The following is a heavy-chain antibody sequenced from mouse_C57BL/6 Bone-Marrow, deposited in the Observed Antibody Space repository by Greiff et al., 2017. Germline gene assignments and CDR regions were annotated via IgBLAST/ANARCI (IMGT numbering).Heavy chain of an antibody. CDR2: IYPGDGDT. CDR1: GYAFSSYW. CDR3: ARGSSYGWFAY. Sequence: VQRVESGAELVKPGASVKISCKASGYAFSSYWMNWVKQRPGKGLEWIGQIYPGDGDTNYNGKFKGKATLTADKSSSTAYMQLSSLTSEDSAVYFCARGSSYGWFAYWGQGTLVTVSA. J-gene: IGHJ3*01. D-gene: IGHD1-1*01. V-gene: IGHV1-80*01.